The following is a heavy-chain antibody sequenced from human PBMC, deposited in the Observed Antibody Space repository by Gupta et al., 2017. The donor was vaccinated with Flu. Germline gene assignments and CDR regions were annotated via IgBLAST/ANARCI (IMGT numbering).Heavy chain of an antibody. CDR2: IYYAGDV. CDR1: GDSMKSYY. V-gene: IGHV4-59*08. Sequence: QVQLQESDPGLVKPSDTLSLTCTVSGDSMKSYYWNWIRQPPGKGLEWIGHIYYAGDVNYNPSLSSRITISIDTSNNQFSLKLNSVTAADTAVYYCGRSANKGWTAPFDDWGQGTLVTVSS. J-gene: IGHJ4*01. CDR3: GRSANKGWTAPFDD. D-gene: IGHD1/OR15-1a*01.